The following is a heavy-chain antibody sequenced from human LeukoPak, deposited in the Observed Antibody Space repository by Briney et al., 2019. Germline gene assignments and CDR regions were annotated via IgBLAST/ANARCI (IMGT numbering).Heavy chain of an antibody. D-gene: IGHD3-3*01. CDR1: GFTFSSYS. Sequence: GGSLRLSCAASGFTFSSYSMSWVRQAPGKGLEWVANIKQDRSEKYYVDSVKGRFTISRDSAKNSLYLQMNSLRAEDTAVYYCAKARELEGHYDFWSGLERGYYYYYMDVWGKGTTVTVSS. V-gene: IGHV3-7*03. CDR3: AKARELEGHYDFWSGLERGYYYYYMDV. CDR2: IKQDRSEK. J-gene: IGHJ6*03.